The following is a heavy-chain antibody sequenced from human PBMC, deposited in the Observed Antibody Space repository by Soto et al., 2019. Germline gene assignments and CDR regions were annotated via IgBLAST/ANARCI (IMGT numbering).Heavy chain of an antibody. V-gene: IGHV1-18*01. CDR3: ARSMVRGVMNYGMDV. Sequence: ASVKVSCKASGYTFTSYGISWVRQAPGQGLEWMGWISAYNGNTNYAQKLQGRVTMTTDTSTSTAYMELRSLRSDDTAVYYCARSMVRGVMNYGMDVWGQGTTVTVSS. CDR1: GYTFTSYG. J-gene: IGHJ6*02. D-gene: IGHD3-10*01. CDR2: ISAYNGNT.